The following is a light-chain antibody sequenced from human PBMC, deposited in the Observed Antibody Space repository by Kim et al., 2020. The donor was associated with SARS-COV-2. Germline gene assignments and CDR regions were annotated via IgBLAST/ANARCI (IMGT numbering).Light chain of an antibody. J-gene: IGKJ4*01. CDR1: QSVSVN. CDR2: SAS. V-gene: IGKV3-15*01. CDR3: QQYHIWPLQRT. Sequence: SPGERVTLSCRASQSVSVNLAGYQQKPGQAPRLLIYSASTRASGVPARFSGSGSGTEFTLTISSLQSEDFAVYYCQQYHIWPLQRTFGGGTKLEI.